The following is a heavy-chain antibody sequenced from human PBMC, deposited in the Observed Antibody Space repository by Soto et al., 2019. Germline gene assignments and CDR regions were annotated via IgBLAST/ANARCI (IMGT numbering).Heavy chain of an antibody. CDR1: GFSFSNSS. CDR2: ISSNGCRT. V-gene: IGHV3-74*01. CDR3: ASLSGNGGY. J-gene: IGHJ4*02. D-gene: IGHD5-12*01. Sequence: GGSLRLSCAASGFSFSNSSMAWVRQAPGKGLAWVSRISSNGCRTSYADSVKGRFTISRDNAKNTLYLQMNSLRAEDTAVYYCASLSGNGGYWGQGTQVTVSS.